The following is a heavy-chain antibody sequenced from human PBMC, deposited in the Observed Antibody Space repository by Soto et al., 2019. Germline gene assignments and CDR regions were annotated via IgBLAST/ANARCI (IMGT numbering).Heavy chain of an antibody. D-gene: IGHD4-17*01. CDR2: INPSGGST. CDR1: GYTFTSYY. J-gene: IGHJ6*02. CDR3: ARQNTVTNQDYYCGMDV. V-gene: IGHV1-46*03. Sequence: QVQLVQSGAEVKKPGASVKVSCKASGYTFTSYYMHWVRQAPGQGLEWMGIINPSGGSTSYAQKFQGRVTMTRDTSTCTVYMELSSLRSEDTAVYYCARQNTVTNQDYYCGMDVWGQGTTVTVSS.